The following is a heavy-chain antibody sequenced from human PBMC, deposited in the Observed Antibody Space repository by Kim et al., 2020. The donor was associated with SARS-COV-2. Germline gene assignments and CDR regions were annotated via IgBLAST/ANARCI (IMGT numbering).Heavy chain of an antibody. D-gene: IGHD6-13*01. CDR2: IYPGDSDT. CDR1: GYSFTSYW. V-gene: IGHV5-51*01. Sequence: GESLKISCKGSGYSFTSYWIGWVRQMPGKGLEWMGIIYPGDSDTRYSPSFQGQVTISADKSISTAYLQWSSLKASDTAMYYCARGPGYSSSWYESGLYGMDVWGQGTTVTVSS. CDR3: ARGPGYSSSWYESGLYGMDV. J-gene: IGHJ6*02.